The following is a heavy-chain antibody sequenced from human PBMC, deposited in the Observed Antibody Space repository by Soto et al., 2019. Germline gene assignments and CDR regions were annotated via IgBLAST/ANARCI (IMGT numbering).Heavy chain of an antibody. J-gene: IGHJ6*03. D-gene: IGHD5-12*01. Sequence: SETLSLTCTVSGGSISSYYWSWIRQPPGKGLEWIGYIYYSGSTNYNPSLKSRVTISVDTSKNQFSLKLSSVTAADTAVYYCARVGLPASKERGYSGYDGGYYYYYMDVWGKGTTVTVSS. CDR1: GGSISSYY. CDR2: IYYSGST. V-gene: IGHV4-59*01. CDR3: ARVGLPASKERGYSGYDGGYYYYYMDV.